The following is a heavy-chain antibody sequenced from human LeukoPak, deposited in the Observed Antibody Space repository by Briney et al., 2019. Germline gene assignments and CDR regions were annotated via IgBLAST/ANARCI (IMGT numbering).Heavy chain of an antibody. D-gene: IGHD1-26*01. J-gene: IGHJ4*02. CDR2: IYYTGST. CDR1: GGSISTYY. V-gene: IGHV4-59*01. CDR3: ASGSYYYFDY. Sequence: PSETLSLTCTVSGGSISTYYWSRIRQPPGKGLEWIGYIYYTGSTNYNPSLKSRVTISIDTSKNQFSLKLSSVTAADTAVYYCASGSYYYFDYWGQGTLVTVSS.